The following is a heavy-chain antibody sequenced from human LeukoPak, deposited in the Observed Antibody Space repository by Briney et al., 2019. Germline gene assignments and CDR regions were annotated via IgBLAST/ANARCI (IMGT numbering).Heavy chain of an antibody. CDR2: MYSSGST. CDR3: ARWSSGDYYYVDY. J-gene: IGHJ4*02. Sequence: SETLSLTCTVSGGSISSYSWSWIRQPAGRGLEWIGRMYSSGSTKYNPSLKSRVTMSVDTSKNQISLKLTSVTAADTAIYYCARWSSGDYYYVDYWGQGTLVTVSS. CDR1: GGSISSYS. D-gene: IGHD3-22*01. V-gene: IGHV4-4*07.